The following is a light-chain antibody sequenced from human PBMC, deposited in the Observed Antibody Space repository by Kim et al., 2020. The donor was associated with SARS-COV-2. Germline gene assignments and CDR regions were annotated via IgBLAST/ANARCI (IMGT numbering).Light chain of an antibody. CDR1: NIGRKS. Sequence: SYELTQSPSVSVAPGKTARITCGGNNIGRKSVHWYQLRPGQAPVLVISFDSDRPSGVPDRFSGSNSGNTATLNISGVEAGDEADYYCQVWDRTSDHPVFGSGTKVTVL. V-gene: IGLV3-21*04. CDR3: QVWDRTSDHPV. J-gene: IGLJ1*01. CDR2: FDS.